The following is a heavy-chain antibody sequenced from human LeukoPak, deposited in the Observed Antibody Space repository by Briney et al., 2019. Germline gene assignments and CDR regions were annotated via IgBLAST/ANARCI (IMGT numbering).Heavy chain of an antibody. Sequence: GGSLRLSCAASGLTFSTYGMHWVRQAPGKGLEWVAVIWYDGSIKYYGDSVKGRFTISRDNSKNTLYLQMNSLRAEDTAMYYCARAVGPFDFWGPGTLVIVSS. CDR2: IWYDGSIK. CDR1: GLTFSTYG. CDR3: ARAVGPFDF. V-gene: IGHV3-33*01. J-gene: IGHJ3*01.